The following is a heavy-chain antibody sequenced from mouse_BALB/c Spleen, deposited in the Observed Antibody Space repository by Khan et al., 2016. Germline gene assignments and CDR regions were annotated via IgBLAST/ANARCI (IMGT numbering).Heavy chain of an antibody. Sequence: QVQPKESGPGLVAPSQSLSITCTVSGFSLTSYGVHWVRQPPGKGLEWLGVIWAGGSTKYNSALMSRLSISKDNSKSQVVLKMDSLQIDDTAMYYCARDPLYYGSPWFFDVWGAGTTVTVSS. CDR1: GFSLTSYG. J-gene: IGHJ1*01. D-gene: IGHD1-1*01. CDR3: ARDPLYYGSPWFFDV. V-gene: IGHV2-9*02. CDR2: IWAGGST.